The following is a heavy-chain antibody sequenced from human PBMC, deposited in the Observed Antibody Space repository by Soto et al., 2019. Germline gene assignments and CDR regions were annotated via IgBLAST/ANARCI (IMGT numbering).Heavy chain of an antibody. CDR1: GGSISRYF. Sequence: QVQLQESGPGLVKPSETLSLTCTVSGGSISRYFWSWIRQPPGKGLEWIGYIYYSGSTNYNPSLKSRVTISVDTSKNQFSLKLSSVTAADTAVYYCARDPKGNNWFDPWGQGTLVTVSS. J-gene: IGHJ5*02. V-gene: IGHV4-59*01. CDR3: ARDPKGNNWFDP. CDR2: IYYSGST.